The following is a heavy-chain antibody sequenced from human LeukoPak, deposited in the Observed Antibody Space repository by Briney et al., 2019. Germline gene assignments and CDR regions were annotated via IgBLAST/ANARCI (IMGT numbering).Heavy chain of an antibody. CDR2: IHYSGSA. D-gene: IGHD6-13*01. Sequence: PSETLSLTCTVSNGPINTYQWSWIRQPPGKGLEWIGNIHYSGSANYNPSLKSRVIISVDTSKNQFSLKLSPVTAADTALYYCARGYKPASGKDGAFDIWGRGTVVTVSS. V-gene: IGHV4-59*01. J-gene: IGHJ3*02. CDR1: NGPINTYQ. CDR3: ARGYKPASGKDGAFDI.